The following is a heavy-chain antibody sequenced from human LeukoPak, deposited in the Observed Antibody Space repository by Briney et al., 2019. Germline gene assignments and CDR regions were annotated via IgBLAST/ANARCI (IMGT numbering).Heavy chain of an antibody. CDR1: GGSISSSSYY. CDR2: IYYSGST. CDR3: ARSGDSHYDILTGFDY. D-gene: IGHD3-9*01. J-gene: IGHJ4*02. Sequence: SETLSLTCTVSGGSISSSSYYWGWIRQPPGKGLEWIPSIYYSGSTYYNPSLKSRVTISVDTSKNQFSLKLSSVTAADTAVYYCARSGDSHYDILTGFDYWGQGTLVTVSS. V-gene: IGHV4-39*01.